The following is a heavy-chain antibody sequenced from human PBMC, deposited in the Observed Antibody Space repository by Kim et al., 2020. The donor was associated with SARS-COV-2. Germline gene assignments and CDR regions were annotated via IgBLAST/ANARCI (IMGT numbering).Heavy chain of an antibody. CDR3: ASFPPSNAGAFDA. V-gene: IGHV4-59*13. CDR2: MFYGGTT. D-gene: IGHD2-8*01. CDR1: GRSISTYY. Sequence: GSLSLTCTVSGRSISTYYWSWIRQPPGKGLECIGYMFYGGTTYYNPSLKSRVTLSVDTSKNQFSLTLTSVTAADTAVYYCASFPPSNAGAFDAWGQGTMVTVSS. J-gene: IGHJ3*01.